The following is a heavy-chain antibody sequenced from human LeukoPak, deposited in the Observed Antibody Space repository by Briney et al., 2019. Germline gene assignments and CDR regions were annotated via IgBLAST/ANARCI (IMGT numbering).Heavy chain of an antibody. CDR1: GGSISRYY. CDR2: IYTSGST. V-gene: IGHV4-4*07. D-gene: IGHD3-9*01. CDR3: ARVTTIHFDWSPDASDV. Sequence: SETLSLTCTVSGGSISRYYWSWIRQPAGKGLEWIGRIYTSGSTNYNPSLKSRVTMSVDTSKNQFSLKVTSVTAADTAMYYCARVTTIHFDWSPDASDVWGQGTMVTVSS. J-gene: IGHJ3*01.